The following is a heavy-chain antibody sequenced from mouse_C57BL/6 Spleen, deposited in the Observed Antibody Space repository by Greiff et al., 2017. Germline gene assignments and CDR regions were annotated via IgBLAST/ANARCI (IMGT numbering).Heavy chain of an antibody. J-gene: IGHJ3*01. CDR2: IDPEDGET. Sequence: VQLQQSGAELVKPGASVKLSCTASGFNINDYYMHWVKQRPEQGLEWIGRIDPEDGETKYATKFQGKATITADTSSNTAYLQLSSLTSEDTAVYYCARGDPFAYWGQGTLVTVSA. V-gene: IGHV14-2*01. CDR3: ARGDPFAY. CDR1: GFNINDYY. D-gene: IGHD3-3*01.